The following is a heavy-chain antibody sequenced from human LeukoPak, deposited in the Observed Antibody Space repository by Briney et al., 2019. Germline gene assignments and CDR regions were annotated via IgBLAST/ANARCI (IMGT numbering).Heavy chain of an antibody. V-gene: IGHV3-23*01. CDR3: AKDRVAAGTGY. Sequence: AGGSLRLSCAASGFSISTYAMSWVRQAPGKGLEWVSGVNGNGGSTSYADSVKGRFTIFRDNSKNTVYLQMNSLRVEDTAVYYCAKDRVAAGTGYWGQGTLVTVSS. D-gene: IGHD6-13*01. J-gene: IGHJ4*02. CDR2: VNGNGGST. CDR1: GFSISTYA.